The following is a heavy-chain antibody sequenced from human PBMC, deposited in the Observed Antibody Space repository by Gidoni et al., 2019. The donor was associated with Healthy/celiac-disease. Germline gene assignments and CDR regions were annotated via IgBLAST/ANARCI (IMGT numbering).Heavy chain of an antibody. CDR1: GGSISSGGYY. J-gene: IGHJ4*02. Sequence: QVQLQESGPGLVKPSQTLSLTCTVSGGSISSGGYYWSWIRQHPGKGLEWNGYIYYSGSTYYNPSRKSRVTVSVDTSKSQFSLKLSSVTAADTAVYYCASGGTYGSGSYPDYWGQGTLVTVSS. V-gene: IGHV4-31*03. D-gene: IGHD3-10*01. CDR3: ASGGTYGSGSYPDY. CDR2: IYYSGST.